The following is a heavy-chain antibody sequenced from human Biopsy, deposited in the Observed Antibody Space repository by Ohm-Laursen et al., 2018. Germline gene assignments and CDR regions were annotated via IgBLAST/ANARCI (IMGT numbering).Heavy chain of an antibody. CDR3: ARLNSGTYDASDL. CDR1: GFAFNLYE. Sequence: SLRLSCAASGFAFNLYEMNWVRQAPGKGMEWISYIYGGGSPVSYADSVKGLFTISRDNAQNSLYLHMNSLRAEDTAVYYCARLNSGTYDASDLWGQGTTVIVSS. D-gene: IGHD1-26*01. CDR2: IYGGGSPV. J-gene: IGHJ3*01. V-gene: IGHV3-48*03.